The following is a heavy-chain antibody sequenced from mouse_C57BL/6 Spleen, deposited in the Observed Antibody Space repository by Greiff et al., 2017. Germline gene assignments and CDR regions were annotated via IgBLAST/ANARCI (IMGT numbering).Heavy chain of an antibody. CDR1: GFTFTDYY. CDR2: IRNKANGYTT. V-gene: IGHV7-3*01. J-gene: IGHJ4*01. CDR3: ARNGASYAMDD. Sequence: EVKLMESGGGLVQPGGSLSLSCAASGFTFTDYYMSWVRQPPGQALEWLGFIRNKANGYTTEYSASVKGRFTISRDNYQSILYLQMHALRAEDSATYYCARNGASYAMDDWGQGTSVTVSS. D-gene: IGHD1-1*01.